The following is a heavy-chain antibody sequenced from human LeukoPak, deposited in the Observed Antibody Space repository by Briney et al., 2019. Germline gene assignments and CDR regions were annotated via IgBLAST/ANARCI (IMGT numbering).Heavy chain of an antibody. CDR3: ARERGSGSYFYYCYMDV. CDR2: IYHSGST. D-gene: IGHD1-26*01. V-gene: IGHV4-4*02. J-gene: IGHJ6*03. Sequence: SETLSLTCAVSGGSISSSNWWSWVRQPPGKGLEWIGEIYHSGSTNYNPSLKSRVTISVDKSKNQFSLKLSSVTAADTAVYYCARERGSGSYFYYCYMDVWGKGTTVTVSS. CDR1: GGSISSSNW.